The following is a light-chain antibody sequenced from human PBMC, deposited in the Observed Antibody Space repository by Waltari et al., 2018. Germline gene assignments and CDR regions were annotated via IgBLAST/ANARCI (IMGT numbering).Light chain of an antibody. CDR3: QQSYSTPRT. J-gene: IGKJ2*01. Sequence: DVVMTQSPLSLPVTLGQPATISCRSSQSLVHSDGNTYLSWFQQRPGQSPRRLIYKVSNRDSGVPDRFSGSGSGTGFTLKISSLQPEDCATYYCQQSYSTPRTFGQGTKLEIK. CDR1: QSLVHSDGNTY. CDR2: KVS. V-gene: IGKV2-30*02.